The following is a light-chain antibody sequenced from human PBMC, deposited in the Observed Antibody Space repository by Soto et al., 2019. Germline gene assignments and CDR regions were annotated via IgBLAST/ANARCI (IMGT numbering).Light chain of an antibody. V-gene: IGLV2-14*01. CDR1: SSDVGAYNY. J-gene: IGLJ3*02. CDR2: DVS. CDR3: SSYTSSSTGV. Sequence: QSALTQPASVSGSPGQSITISCTGTSSDVGAYNYVSWYQQHPGKAPKLMIYDVSNRPSGVSNRFSGSKSGNTASLTLSGLQAEDEADYYCSSYTSSSTGVFGGGTKLTVL.